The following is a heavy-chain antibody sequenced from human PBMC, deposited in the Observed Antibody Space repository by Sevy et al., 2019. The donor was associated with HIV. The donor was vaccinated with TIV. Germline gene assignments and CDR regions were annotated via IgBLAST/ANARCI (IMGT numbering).Heavy chain of an antibody. D-gene: IGHD6-6*01. J-gene: IGHJ3*02. V-gene: IGHV3-21*01. Sequence: GGSLRLSCAASGFTFSSHSMNWVRQAPGKGLEWVSSISSSSSYIYYADSVKGRFTISRDNAKNSLYLQMNSLRAEDTAVYYCARLEYVSTSGAFDILGQGTLVTVSS. CDR3: ARLEYVSTSGAFDI. CDR1: GFTFSSHS. CDR2: ISSSSSYI.